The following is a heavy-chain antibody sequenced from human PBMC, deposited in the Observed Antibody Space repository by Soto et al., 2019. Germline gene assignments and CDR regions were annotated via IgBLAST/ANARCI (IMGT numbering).Heavy chain of an antibody. CDR2: IYYSGST. V-gene: IGHV4-59*08. J-gene: IGHJ4*02. D-gene: IGHD6-19*01. CDR1: GGSISSYY. CDR3: ARLRRGRRAVAGTWYFDY. Sequence: SETLSLTCTVSGGSISSYYWSWIRQPPGKGLEWIGYIYYSGSTNYNPSLKSRVTISVDTSKNQFSLKLSSVTAADTAVYYCARLRRGRRAVAGTWYFDYWGQGTLVTVSS.